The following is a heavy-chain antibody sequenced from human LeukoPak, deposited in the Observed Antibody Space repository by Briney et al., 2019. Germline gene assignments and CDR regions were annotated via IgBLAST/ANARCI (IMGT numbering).Heavy chain of an antibody. V-gene: IGHV3-21*01. CDR2: ISSSSSYI. J-gene: IGHJ5*02. CDR3: ARDLRNSGYHSPNWFDP. Sequence: GGPLRLSCAASGFTFISYSMNWVRQAPGKGLEWVSSISSSSSYIYYAASVKGRFTISRDNAKNSLYLQMNSLRAEDTAVYYCARDLRNSGYHSPNWFDPWGQGTLVTVSS. CDR1: GFTFISYS. D-gene: IGHD5-12*01.